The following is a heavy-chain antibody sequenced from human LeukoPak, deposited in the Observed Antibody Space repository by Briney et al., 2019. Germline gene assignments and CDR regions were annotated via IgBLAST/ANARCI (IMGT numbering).Heavy chain of an antibody. Sequence: ASVKVSCKASGYTFTSYGISWVRQAPGQGLEWMGRIIPILGIANYAQKFQGRVTITADKSTSTAYMELSSLRSEDTAVYYCARLGAPPLNAFDIWGQGTMVTVSS. CDR1: GYTFTSYG. J-gene: IGHJ3*02. V-gene: IGHV1-69*04. CDR3: ARLGAPPLNAFDI. D-gene: IGHD3-16*01. CDR2: IIPILGIA.